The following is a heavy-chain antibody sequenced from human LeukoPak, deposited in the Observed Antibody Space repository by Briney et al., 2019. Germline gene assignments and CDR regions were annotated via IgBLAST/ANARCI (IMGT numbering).Heavy chain of an antibody. CDR2: IYYSGST. D-gene: IGHD6-6*01. V-gene: IGHV4-59*12. CDR1: GGSISSYY. J-gene: IGHJ6*03. Sequence: PSETLSLTCTVSGGSISSYYWSWIRQPPGKGLEWIGYIYYSGSTNYNPSLKSRVTISVDTSKNQFSLKLSSVTAADTAVYYCARLRNRQTYHYDRQSPQIYSSSPRSGGYYYMDVWGKGTTVTVSS. CDR3: ARLRNRQTYHYDRQSPQIYSSSPRSGGYYYMDV.